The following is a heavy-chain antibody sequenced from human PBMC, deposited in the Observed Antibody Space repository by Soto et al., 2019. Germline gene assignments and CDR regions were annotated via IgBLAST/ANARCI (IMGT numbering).Heavy chain of an antibody. Sequence: GGSLRLSCAASGFTFSSYAMHWVRQAPGKGLEWVAVISYDGSNKYYADSVKGRSTISRDNSENTLYLQMNSLRAEDTAVYYCARSDNYYDSSGQHDAFDIWGQGTMVTVSS. J-gene: IGHJ3*02. D-gene: IGHD3-22*01. V-gene: IGHV3-30-3*01. CDR3: ARSDNYYDSSGQHDAFDI. CDR2: ISYDGSNK. CDR1: GFTFSSYA.